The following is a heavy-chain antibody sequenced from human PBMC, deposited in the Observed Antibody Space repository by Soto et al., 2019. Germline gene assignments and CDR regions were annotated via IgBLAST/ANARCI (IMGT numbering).Heavy chain of an antibody. CDR3: ARVGQLWLQRSYYYYYGMDV. CDR1: GFTFSSYE. Sequence: PGGSLRLSCAASGFTFSSYEMNWVRQAPGKGLEWVSYISSSGSTIYYADSVKGRFTISRDNAKNSLYLQMNSLRAEDTAVYYCARVGQLWLQRSYYYYYGMDVWGQGTTVTVSS. V-gene: IGHV3-48*03. CDR2: ISSSGSTI. D-gene: IGHD5-18*01. J-gene: IGHJ6*02.